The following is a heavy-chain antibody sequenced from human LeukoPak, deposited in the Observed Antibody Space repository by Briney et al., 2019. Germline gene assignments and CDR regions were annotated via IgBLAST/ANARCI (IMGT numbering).Heavy chain of an antibody. J-gene: IGHJ5*02. V-gene: IGHV1-69*13. CDR1: GGTFSSYA. D-gene: IGHD3-16*02. CDR2: IIPIFGTA. Sequence: EASVKVSCKASGGTFSSYAISWVRQAPGQGLEWMGGIIPIFGTANYAQKFQGRVTITADESTSTAYMELSSLRSEDTAVYYCARAYYDYVWGSYRYIVWFDPWGQGTLVTVSS. CDR3: ARAYYDYVWGSYRYIVWFDP.